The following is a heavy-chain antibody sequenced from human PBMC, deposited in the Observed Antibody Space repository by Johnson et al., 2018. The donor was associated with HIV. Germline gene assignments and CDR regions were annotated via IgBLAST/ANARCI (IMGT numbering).Heavy chain of an antibody. CDR3: ARGGARSSGYYSAFDI. CDR2: ISYDGSNK. D-gene: IGHD3-22*01. CDR1: GFTFSSYA. V-gene: IGHV3-30-3*01. Sequence: QVQLLESGGGVVQPGRSLRLSCAASGFTFSSYAMHWVRQAPGKGLEWVAVISYDGSNKYYADSVTGRFTISRDNSKNTLYLQMNSLRAEDTAVYYCARGGARSSGYYSAFDIWGQGTMVTVSS. J-gene: IGHJ3*02.